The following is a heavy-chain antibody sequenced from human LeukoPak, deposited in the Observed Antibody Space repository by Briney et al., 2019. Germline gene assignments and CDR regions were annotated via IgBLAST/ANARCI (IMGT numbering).Heavy chain of an antibody. J-gene: IGHJ3*02. V-gene: IGHV3-30*09. D-gene: IGHD3-22*01. CDR3: ARAYYYDSSGDDAFDI. Sequence: GRSLRLSCAASGFTFSSYAMHWVRQAPGKGLEWVAVISYDGSNKYYADSVKGRFAISRDNAKNSLYLQMNSLRAEDTAVYYCARAYYYDSSGDDAFDIWGQGTMVTVSS. CDR2: ISYDGSNK. CDR1: GFTFSSYA.